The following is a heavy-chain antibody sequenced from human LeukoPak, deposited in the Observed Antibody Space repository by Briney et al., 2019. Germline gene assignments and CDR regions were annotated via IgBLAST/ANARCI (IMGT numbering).Heavy chain of an antibody. Sequence: GASVKVSCKASGYTFTSYAISWVRQAPGQGLEWMGGIIPIFGTANYAQKFQGRVTITADESTSTAYMELSSLRSEDTAAYYCAREGWYYYGSGSKTIDYYYYYYMDVWGKGTTVTISS. CDR1: GYTFTSYA. CDR3: AREGWYYYGSGSKTIDYYYYYYMDV. CDR2: IIPIFGTA. J-gene: IGHJ6*03. D-gene: IGHD3-10*01. V-gene: IGHV1-69*13.